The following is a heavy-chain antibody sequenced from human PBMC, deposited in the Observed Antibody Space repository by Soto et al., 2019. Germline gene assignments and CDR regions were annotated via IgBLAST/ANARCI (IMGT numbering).Heavy chain of an antibody. Sequence: GGSLRLSCAASGFTFSSYAMSWVRQAPGKGLEGVAVICNDGSEKYYADSVKVRFTISRDNSKNTLYLQMNSLRAEDTAVYYCASRSSGWYFDYWGQGTLVTVSS. D-gene: IGHD6-19*01. CDR1: GFTFSSYA. CDR2: ICNDGSEK. CDR3: ASRSSGWYFDY. V-gene: IGHV3-33*08. J-gene: IGHJ4*02.